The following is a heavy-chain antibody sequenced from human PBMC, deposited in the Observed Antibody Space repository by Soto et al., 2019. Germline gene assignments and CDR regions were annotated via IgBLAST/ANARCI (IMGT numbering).Heavy chain of an antibody. CDR3: TARTHYYDSRGGYYDL. D-gene: IGHD3-22*01. V-gene: IGHV3-15*01. J-gene: IGHJ2*01. Sequence: EVQLVESGGGLVKPGGSLRLSCAASGFTFSNAWMSWVRQAPGKGLEWVGRIKSKTDGGTTDYAEPVKGRFTISRDDSKNTLYLQMNSLKTEDSAVYYCTARTHYYDSRGGYYDLWGRGTLVTVSS. CDR1: GFTFSNAW. CDR2: IKSKTDGGTT.